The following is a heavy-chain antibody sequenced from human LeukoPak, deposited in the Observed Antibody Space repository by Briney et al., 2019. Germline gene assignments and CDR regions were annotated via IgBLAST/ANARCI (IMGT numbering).Heavy chain of an antibody. J-gene: IGHJ3*02. Sequence: SETLSLTCTVSGGSISSYYWTWIRQPPGKGLEWIGYIYYSGSTNYNPSLKSRVTISVDTSKNQFSLKLSSVTAADTAVYYCARDLGYYDILTGSTGAFDIWGQGTMVTVSS. CDR2: IYYSGST. CDR1: GGSISSYY. V-gene: IGHV4-59*01. CDR3: ARDLGYYDILTGSTGAFDI. D-gene: IGHD3-9*01.